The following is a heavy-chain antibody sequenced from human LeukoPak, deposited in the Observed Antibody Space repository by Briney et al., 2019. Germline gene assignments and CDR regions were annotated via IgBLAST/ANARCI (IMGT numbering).Heavy chain of an antibody. D-gene: IGHD1-26*01. CDR3: AAGRRGRYSPDYYHLDV. CDR1: GDSISSGLYY. J-gene: IGHJ6*03. Sequence: TLSLTCIVSGDSISSGLYYWNCVRQHPGEGLEWIGCTHDSGTTYYSSSLRGRVIISLDTSKKEVSLKLTSVTAADTAVYYCAAGRRGRYSPDYYHLDVWGTGTTVAVSS. CDR2: THDSGTT. V-gene: IGHV4-31*03.